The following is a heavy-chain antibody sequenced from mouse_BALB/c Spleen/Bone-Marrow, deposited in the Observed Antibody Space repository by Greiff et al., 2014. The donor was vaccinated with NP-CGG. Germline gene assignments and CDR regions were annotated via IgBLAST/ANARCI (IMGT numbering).Heavy chain of an antibody. CDR2: IWADGST. Sequence: VKLVESGPGLVAPSQSLSITCTVSGFSLTNYGVHWVRQPPGKGLEWLGVIWADGSTNYNSALMSRLSISKDKSKSQVFFKMNSLQTDDTAMYYCARITTATGAMDYWGQGTSVTVSS. CDR3: ARITTATGAMDY. J-gene: IGHJ4*01. D-gene: IGHD1-2*01. V-gene: IGHV2-9*02. CDR1: GFSLTNYG.